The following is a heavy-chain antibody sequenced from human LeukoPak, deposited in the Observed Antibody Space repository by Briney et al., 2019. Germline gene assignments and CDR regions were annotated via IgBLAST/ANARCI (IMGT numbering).Heavy chain of an antibody. CDR3: ARLDYLDSSGYYPRYHFDS. V-gene: IGHV1-18*01. J-gene: IGHJ4*02. D-gene: IGHD3-22*01. Sequence: ASVKVSCKASGYTLTSYGISWVRQAPGQGLEWMGWISAYNGNTNYAQKLQGRVTMTTDTSTSTAYMELRSLRSDDTAVYYCARLDYLDSSGYYPRYHFDSWGQGTPVTVSS. CDR1: GYTLTSYG. CDR2: ISAYNGNT.